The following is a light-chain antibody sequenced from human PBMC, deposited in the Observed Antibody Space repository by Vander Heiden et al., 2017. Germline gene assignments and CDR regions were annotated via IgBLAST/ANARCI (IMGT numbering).Light chain of an antibody. CDR2: AAA. V-gene: IGKV1-17*01. CDR1: QGIRND. J-gene: IGKJ5*01. Sequence: DIQMTQSPSSLSASVGDSVTIPCRASQGIRNDLGGDQQKPGKAPKRLIYAAASLKSGVPSRFSGSGAGTEFTITISSLQPEDFATYYCRQHNSYPATFGQGTRVEIK. CDR3: RQHNSYPAT.